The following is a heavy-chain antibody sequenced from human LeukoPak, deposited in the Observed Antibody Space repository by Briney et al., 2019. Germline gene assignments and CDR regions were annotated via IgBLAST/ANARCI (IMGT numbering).Heavy chain of an antibody. CDR3: ARIYSPFPSRYCSSTSCYTSWFDP. CDR2: IIPILGIA. Sequence: SVKVSCKASGGTFSSYAISWVRQAPGQGLEWMGRIIPILGIANYAQKFQGRVTITADKSTSTAYMELSSLRSEDTAVYYCARIYSPFPSRYCSSTSCYTSWFDPWGQGTLVTVSS. J-gene: IGHJ5*02. D-gene: IGHD2-2*02. V-gene: IGHV1-69*04. CDR1: GGTFSSYA.